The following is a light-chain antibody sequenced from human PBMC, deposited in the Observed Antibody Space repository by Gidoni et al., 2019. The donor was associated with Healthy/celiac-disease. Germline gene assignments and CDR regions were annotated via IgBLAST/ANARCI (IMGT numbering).Light chain of an antibody. CDR2: AAS. V-gene: IGKV1-39*01. J-gene: IGKJ1*01. Sequence: DIQMTQSPSSLSASVGDRVTITCRASQSISSYLNWYQQKPGKAPKLLIYAASSLQSGVPSRFSGSGSGTDFTLTISSLQPEDFAIYYCKQSYSTPLWTFGQGTKVEIK. CDR1: QSISSY. CDR3: KQSYSTPLWT.